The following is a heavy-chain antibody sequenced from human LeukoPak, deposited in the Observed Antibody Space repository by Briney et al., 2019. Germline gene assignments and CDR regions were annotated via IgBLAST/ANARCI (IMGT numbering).Heavy chain of an antibody. J-gene: IGHJ6*03. V-gene: IGHV3-21*04. CDR3: AKDRAAAVVYYYYYMDV. Sequence: GGSLRLSCAASGFTFNNYNMNWVRQAPGKALEWVSSITSSGTYIFYADSVKGRFTISRDNSKNTLYLQMNSLRAEDTAVYYCAKDRAAAVVYYYYYMDVWGKGTTVTISS. CDR2: ITSSGTYI. D-gene: IGHD6-13*01. CDR1: GFTFNNYN.